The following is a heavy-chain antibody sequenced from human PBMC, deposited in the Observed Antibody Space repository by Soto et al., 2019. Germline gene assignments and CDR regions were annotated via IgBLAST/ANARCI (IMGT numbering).Heavy chain of an antibody. V-gene: IGHV3-33*01. D-gene: IGHD3-10*01. CDR2: IWYDGSNK. J-gene: IGHJ6*02. Sequence: QVQLVESGGGVVQPGRYLRLSCAASGYTFSSYGMHSVRQAPGKGLEWVAVIWYDGSNKYYADSVKGRFTISRDNSKNTVYLQTNSLRAEDTAVYYCAIDLNHYASGSYPDGMDVWGQGTTVTVSS. CDR1: GYTFSSYG. CDR3: AIDLNHYASGSYPDGMDV.